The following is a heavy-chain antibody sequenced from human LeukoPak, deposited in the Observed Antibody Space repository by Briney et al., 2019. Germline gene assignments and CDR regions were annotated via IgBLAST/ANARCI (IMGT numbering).Heavy chain of an antibody. CDR2: IKQDGSEK. D-gene: IGHD5-18*01. J-gene: IGHJ3*01. CDR3: AREQYSYGANGHDGFDV. V-gene: IGHV3-7*01. CDR1: GFTFSSYW. Sequence: GGSLRLSCAASGFTFSSYWMSWVRQAPGKGLEWVANIKQDGSEKYYVDSVKGRFTISRDNSQNTLYLQMNSLRAEDTTMYYCAREQYSYGANGHDGFDVWGQGTMVTVSS.